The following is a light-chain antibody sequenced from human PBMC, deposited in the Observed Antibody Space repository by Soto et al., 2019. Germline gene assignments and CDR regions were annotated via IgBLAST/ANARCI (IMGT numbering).Light chain of an antibody. CDR2: ATS. J-gene: IGKJ1*01. CDR1: QTVFNSH. V-gene: IGKV3-20*01. CDR3: QQYGSSPWT. Sequence: EVVLTQSPGTLSLSPGDRATLSCRPSQTVFNSHLAWYQQRPGQAPRLLMFATSNRASDTPDRFSGSGSGTEFSLTISRLDPDDFAVYYCQQYGSSPWTFGQGTKVDIK.